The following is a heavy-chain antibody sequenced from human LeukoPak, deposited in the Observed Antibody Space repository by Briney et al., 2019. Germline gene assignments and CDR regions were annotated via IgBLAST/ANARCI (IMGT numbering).Heavy chain of an antibody. D-gene: IGHD5-18*01. CDR2: FDPEDGET. J-gene: IGHJ4*02. Sequence: ASVKVSYKVSGYTLTELSMHWVRQAPGKGLEWMGGFDPEDGETIYAQKFQGRVTMTEDTSTDTAYMELSSLRSEDTAVYYCARDREYSYGYGPSDYWGQGTLVTVSS. CDR1: GYTLTELS. CDR3: ARDREYSYGYGPSDY. V-gene: IGHV1-24*01.